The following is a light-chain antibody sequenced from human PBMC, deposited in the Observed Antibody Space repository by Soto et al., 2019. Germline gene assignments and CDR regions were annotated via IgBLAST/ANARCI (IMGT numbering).Light chain of an antibody. CDR1: SSDIGGCNF. J-gene: IGLJ3*02. CDR3: SSNAGPNIVL. Sequence: QSALTQPPSASGSPGQSVTISCTGTSSDIGGCNFVSWYQQHAGKAPKLLIHEVSKRPSGVPDRFSASKSGNTASLTVSGLQAEDEADYYCSSNAGPNIVLFGGGTKLTVL. V-gene: IGLV2-8*01. CDR2: EVS.